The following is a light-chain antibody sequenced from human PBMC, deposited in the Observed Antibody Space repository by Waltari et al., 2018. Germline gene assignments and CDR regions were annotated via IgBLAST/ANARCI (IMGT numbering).Light chain of an antibody. CDR1: KLGHKF. CDR2: QDK. V-gene: IGLV3-1*01. J-gene: IGLJ1*01. Sequence: SYELTQPPSVSVSAGQTASITCSGDKLGHKFVCWFQQRPGQSPVLVIYQDKKRPSGIPERFSGSNSGNTATLTSSGTQPLDEADYYCQAWDSSSDSYVCGSGTKVTV. CDR3: QAWDSSSDSYV.